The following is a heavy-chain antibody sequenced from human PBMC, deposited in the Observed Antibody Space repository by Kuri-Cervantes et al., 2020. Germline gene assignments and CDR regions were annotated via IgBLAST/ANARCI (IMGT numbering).Heavy chain of an antibody. CDR3: ARWGSGWYYFDY. Sequence: SETLSLTCTVYGGSFSGYYWSWIRQPPGKGLEWIGEINHSGSTNYNPSLKSRVTISVDTSKNQFSLKLSSVTAADTAVYYCARWGSGWYYFDYWGQGTLVTVSS. CDR2: INHSGST. V-gene: IGHV4-34*01. CDR1: GGSFSGYY. D-gene: IGHD6-19*01. J-gene: IGHJ4*02.